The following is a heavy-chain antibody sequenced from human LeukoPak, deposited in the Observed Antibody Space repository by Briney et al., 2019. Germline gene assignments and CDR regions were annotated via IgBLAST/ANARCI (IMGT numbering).Heavy chain of an antibody. V-gene: IGHV3-23*01. CDR2: ISGSGVTT. CDR3: ARNENSGWGYFDY. Sequence: PGGSLRLSCVASGFTFSSFAMAWVRQAPGKGLEWVSAISGSGVTTHYAGSVKGRFSISRDNSKDTLYLQMNSLRAEDTAVYYCARNENSGWGYFDYWGQGTLVTVSS. CDR1: GFTFSSFA. J-gene: IGHJ4*02. D-gene: IGHD5-12*01.